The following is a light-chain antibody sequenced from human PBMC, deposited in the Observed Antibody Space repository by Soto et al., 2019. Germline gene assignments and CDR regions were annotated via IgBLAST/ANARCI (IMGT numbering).Light chain of an antibody. CDR1: QSINNR. CDR3: QQFIDGWT. V-gene: IGKV1-5*01. J-gene: IGKJ1*01. Sequence: IQMTQSPSTLSASIGDIVSITVRASQSINNRLAWYQQMPGKAPNLLIYDASTLESGVPSRFRGSGSETKFTLTISGLQTDDFATYYCQQFIDGWTFGQGTKVDIK. CDR2: DAS.